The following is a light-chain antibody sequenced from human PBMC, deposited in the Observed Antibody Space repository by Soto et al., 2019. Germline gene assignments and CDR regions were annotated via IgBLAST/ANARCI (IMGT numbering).Light chain of an antibody. CDR2: GAS. V-gene: IGKV3-20*01. Sequence: IVLTQSPGTLSLSPGERTTLSCRASQSISRYLAWYQQKPGQGPRLLIYGASSRATGTPDRFSGSGSGTDFTLTIKRLAPEDFALYYCQQYGSSPPTFGQGTKVDIK. CDR3: QQYGSSPPT. J-gene: IGKJ1*01. CDR1: QSISRY.